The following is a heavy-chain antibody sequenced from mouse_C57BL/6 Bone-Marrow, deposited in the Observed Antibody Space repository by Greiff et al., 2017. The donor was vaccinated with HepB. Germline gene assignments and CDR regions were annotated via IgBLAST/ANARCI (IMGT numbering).Heavy chain of an antibody. D-gene: IGHD2-12*01. Sequence: DVQLVESGGGLVKPGGSLKLSCAASGFTFSSYAMSWVRQTPEKRLEWVATISDGGSYTYYPDNVKGRCTISRDNAKNNLYLQMSHLKSEDTAMYYCARDYEYYAMDYWGQGTSVTVSS. J-gene: IGHJ4*01. CDR3: ARDYEYYAMDY. CDR2: ISDGGSYT. CDR1: GFTFSSYA. V-gene: IGHV5-4*01.